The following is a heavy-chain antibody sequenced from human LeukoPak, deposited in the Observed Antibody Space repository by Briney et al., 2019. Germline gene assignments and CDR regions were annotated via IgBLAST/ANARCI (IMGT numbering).Heavy chain of an antibody. J-gene: IGHJ5*02. CDR2: IYTSGST. CDR1: GGSISSGSYY. V-gene: IGHV4-61*02. CDR3: ARDQGTWFDP. Sequence: PSQTLSLTCTVSGGSISSGSYYWSWIRQPAGKGLEWIGRIYTSGSTNYNPSLKSRVTISVDTSKNQFSLKLSSVTAADTAVYYCARDQGTWFDPWGQGTLVTVSS.